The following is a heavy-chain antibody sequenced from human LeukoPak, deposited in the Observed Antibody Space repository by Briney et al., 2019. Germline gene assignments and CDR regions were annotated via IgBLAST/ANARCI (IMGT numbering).Heavy chain of an antibody. CDR1: GXXXXSGXXX. J-gene: IGHJ4*02. Sequence: SEXXSXXCTXXGXXXXSGXXXXSWIRQHPGKGLEWIGYIYYSGSTYYNPSLKSRVTISVDTSKNQFSLKVSSVTAADTAVYYCARDAALAGSPLDYWGQGTLVTVSS. CDR3: ARDAALAGSPLDY. CDR2: IYYSGST. V-gene: IGHV4-31*03. D-gene: IGHD2-15*01.